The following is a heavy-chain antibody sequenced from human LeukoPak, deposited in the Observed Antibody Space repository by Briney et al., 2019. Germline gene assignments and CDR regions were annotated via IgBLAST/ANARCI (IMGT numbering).Heavy chain of an antibody. V-gene: IGHV1-46*01. CDR3: ARDRRYSSSWYGAWFDP. Sequence: ASVKVSCKASGYTFTTYYMHWVRQAPGQGLEWMGIINPSGGSTSYAQKFQGRVTMTRDMSTSTVYMELSSLRSEDTAVYYCARDRRYSSSWYGAWFDPWGQGTLVTVSS. D-gene: IGHD6-13*01. J-gene: IGHJ5*02. CDR1: GYTFTTYY. CDR2: INPSGGST.